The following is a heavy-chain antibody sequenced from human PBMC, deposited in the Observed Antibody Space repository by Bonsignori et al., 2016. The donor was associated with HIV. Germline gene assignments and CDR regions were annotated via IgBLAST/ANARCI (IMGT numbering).Heavy chain of an antibody. Sequence: WIRQPPGKGLEWVARIRGKSNEWSREYAAPVKGRFTLSRDDSKNMVYLQMNSLKAEDTALYYCTTGVKFWGQGTLVTVSS. V-gene: IGHV3-15*01. CDR3: TTGVKF. J-gene: IGHJ4*02. D-gene: IGHD3-16*01. CDR2: IRGKSNEWSR.